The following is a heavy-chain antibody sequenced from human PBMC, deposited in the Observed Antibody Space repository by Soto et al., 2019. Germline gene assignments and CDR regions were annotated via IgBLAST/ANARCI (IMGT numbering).Heavy chain of an antibody. CDR1: GGSISSSSYY. D-gene: IGHD3-22*01. Sequence: TSETLSLTCTVSGGSISSSSYYWGWIRQPPGKGPEWIGSIYYSGSTYYNPSLKSRVTISVDTSKNQFSLKLSSVTAADTAVYYCARHPSMTYYYDSSGNYYGMDVWGQGTTVTVSS. CDR2: IYYSGST. J-gene: IGHJ6*02. V-gene: IGHV4-39*01. CDR3: ARHPSMTYYYDSSGNYYGMDV.